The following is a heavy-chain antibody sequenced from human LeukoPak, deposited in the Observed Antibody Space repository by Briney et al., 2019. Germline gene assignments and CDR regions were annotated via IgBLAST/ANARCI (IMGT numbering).Heavy chain of an antibody. J-gene: IGHJ6*02. CDR1: GGSISSSSCY. CDR3: ARGRYSYGPGPSYYYYGMDV. CDR2: INYSGNT. D-gene: IGHD5-18*01. V-gene: IGHV4-39*01. Sequence: ETLSLTCTVSGGSISSSSCYWGWIRRPPGKGLEWIGNINYSGNTYCNPSLKSRVTISVDTSKNQFSLKLSSVTAADTAVYYCARGRYSYGPGPSYYYYGMDVWGQGTTVTVSS.